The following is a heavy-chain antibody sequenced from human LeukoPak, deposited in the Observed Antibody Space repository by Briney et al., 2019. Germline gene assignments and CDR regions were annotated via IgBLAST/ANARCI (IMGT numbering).Heavy chain of an antibody. CDR1: GYTLTELS. D-gene: IGHD4-17*01. V-gene: IGHV1-24*01. CDR3: AKSHGDYGLLDY. CDR2: SDNEKRET. J-gene: IGHJ4*02. Sequence: ASVKVSCKVSGYTLTELSMHWVRQTPGKGLEWMGGSDNEKRETIYARKFQGRVTMTEDTSKDTGYMELRTLRSEDTALYYCAKSHGDYGLLDYWGQGTLVTVSS.